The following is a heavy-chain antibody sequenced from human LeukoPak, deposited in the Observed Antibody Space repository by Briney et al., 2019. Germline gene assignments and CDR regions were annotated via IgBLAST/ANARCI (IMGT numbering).Heavy chain of an antibody. Sequence: GESLKISCKGSGYSFANYWIGWVRQMPGKGLEWMGIIYPGDSDTTYSPSFQGQVTISADKSISTAYLQWSSLKASDTAMYYCAVYYYDSSGYYGEFDYWGQGTLVTVSS. J-gene: IGHJ4*02. V-gene: IGHV5-51*01. CDR2: IYPGDSDT. CDR1: GYSFANYW. CDR3: AVYYYDSSGYYGEFDY. D-gene: IGHD3-22*01.